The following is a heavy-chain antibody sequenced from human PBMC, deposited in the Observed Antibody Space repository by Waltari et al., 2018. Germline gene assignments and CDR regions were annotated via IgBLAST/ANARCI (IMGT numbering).Heavy chain of an antibody. CDR2: ISWNSGSI. V-gene: IGHV3-9*01. CDR1: GFTFDDYA. CDR3: AKGGIGYKLLTYYYYGMDV. Sequence: EVQLVESGGGLVQPGRSLRLSCAASGFTFDDYAMHWVRQAPGKGLDWVSGISWNSGSICYADSVKGRFTISRDNAKNSLYLQMNSLRAEDTALYYCAKGGIGYKLLTYYYYGMDVWGQGTTVTVSS. J-gene: IGHJ6*02. D-gene: IGHD3-22*01.